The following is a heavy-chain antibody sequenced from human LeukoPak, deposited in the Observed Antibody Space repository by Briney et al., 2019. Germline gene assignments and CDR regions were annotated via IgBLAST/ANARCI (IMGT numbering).Heavy chain of an antibody. Sequence: GESPKIACEASGYTFTHRWIGWVRQMPGAGLGWVGIIYPRDSDTIYSPSFQGHVTISADTSINTAYLEWRSLEASDTAMYYCARHSDVVGAIWGQGTQVTVSS. CDR1: GYTFTHRW. CDR3: ARHSDVVGAI. CDR2: IYPRDSDT. J-gene: IGHJ4*02. V-gene: IGHV5-51*01. D-gene: IGHD3-16*01.